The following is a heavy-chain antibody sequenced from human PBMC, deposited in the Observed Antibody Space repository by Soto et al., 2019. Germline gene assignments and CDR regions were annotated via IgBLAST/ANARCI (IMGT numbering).Heavy chain of an antibody. J-gene: IGHJ4*02. Sequence: QVQLVQSGAEVKKPGASVKVSCKGSGYTFISYDISWVRQAPGQGLEWTGRISAYNGNTNDAQNLQGRLTMTTDTPTSPAYMELRSLRSDHTAVYYCAINYNTLTVYYRFFNYWGQGTLVTVSS. D-gene: IGHD3-9*01. V-gene: IGHV1-18*01. CDR2: ISAYNGNT. CDR1: GYTFISYD. CDR3: AINYNTLTVYYRFFNY.